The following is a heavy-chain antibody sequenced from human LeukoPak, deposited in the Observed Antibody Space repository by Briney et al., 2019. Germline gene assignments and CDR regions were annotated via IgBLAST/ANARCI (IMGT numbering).Heavy chain of an antibody. V-gene: IGHV1-18*01. Sequence: ASVKVSCKASGYLFHNYGFSWVRQAPGQGLEWMGWISSYNGNTKYAQEFQGRVTMSTDTSTNTAYMELRSLRSDDTAVYFCARDIGQWGYYDSRGHFRDFWGQGTLVTVSS. D-gene: IGHD3-22*01. CDR2: ISSYNGNT. CDR1: GYLFHNYG. J-gene: IGHJ4*02. CDR3: ARDIGQWGYYDSRGHFRDF.